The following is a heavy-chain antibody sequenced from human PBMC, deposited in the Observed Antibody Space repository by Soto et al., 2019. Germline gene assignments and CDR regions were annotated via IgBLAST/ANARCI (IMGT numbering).Heavy chain of an antibody. Sequence: GGSLRLSCAASGFTFSSYGMHWVRQAPGKGLEWVAVISYDGSNKYYADSVKGRFTISRDNSKNTLYLQMNSLRAEDTAVYYCASLVVAAKPTGDYFAYWGQGTLVTVSS. CDR1: GFTFSSYG. CDR3: ASLVVAAKPTGDYFAY. J-gene: IGHJ4*02. D-gene: IGHD2-15*01. V-gene: IGHV3-30*03. CDR2: ISYDGSNK.